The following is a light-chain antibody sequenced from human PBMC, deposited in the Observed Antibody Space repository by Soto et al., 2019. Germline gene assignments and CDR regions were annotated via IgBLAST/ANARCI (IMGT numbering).Light chain of an antibody. CDR1: QSVSSY. V-gene: IGKV3-11*01. CDR2: DAS. CDR3: QQRSNWLT. J-gene: IGKJ4*01. Sequence: EIVLTQSPATLSLSPGERATLSCRASQSVSSYLAWYQQKPGQAPRLLIHDASNRATGIPARFSGSGSGTDFTLTISSLEREDFAVYYCQQRSNWLTFGGGTKVEIK.